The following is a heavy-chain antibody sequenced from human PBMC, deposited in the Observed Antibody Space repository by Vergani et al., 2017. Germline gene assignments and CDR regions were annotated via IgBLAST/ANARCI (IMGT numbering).Heavy chain of an antibody. CDR1: GYTFTSYG. D-gene: IGHD6-6*01. CDR2: ISAYNGNT. V-gene: IGHV1-18*01. Sequence: QVQLVQSGAEVKKPGASVKVSCKASGYTFTSYGISWVRQAPGQGLEWMGWISAYNGNTNYAQKFQGRVTITADESTSTAYMELSSLRSEDTAVYYCAMGVAARIFDYWGQGTLVTVSS. J-gene: IGHJ4*02. CDR3: AMGVAARIFDY.